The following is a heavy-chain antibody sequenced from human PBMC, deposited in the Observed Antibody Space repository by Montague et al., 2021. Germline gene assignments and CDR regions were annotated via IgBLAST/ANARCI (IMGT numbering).Heavy chain of an antibody. D-gene: IGHD7-27*01. J-gene: IGHJ4*01. V-gene: IGHV4-59*02. CDR3: GRDYWGSIDY. Sequence: ETLSLTCTVSGGSVNGYDWSWIRQPPGKGLEWIGYMRSSGSPNYNPSFKSRLAISIDRSRNQFSLELSFVTAADTAIYFCGRDYWGSIDYWGHGILVTVSS. CDR1: GGSVNGYD. CDR2: MRSSGSP.